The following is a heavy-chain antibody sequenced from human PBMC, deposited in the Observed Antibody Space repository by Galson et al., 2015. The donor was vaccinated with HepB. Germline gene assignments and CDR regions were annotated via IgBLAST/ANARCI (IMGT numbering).Heavy chain of an antibody. Sequence: PALVKPTQTLTLTCTFSGFSLSTTGMRVGWIRQPPGKALEWLARIDWDDDKFYITSLKTRLTISKDTSKNQVVLIMTNVDPVDTATYYCARNPRYCSSTSCYSHWFYFDYWGQGIVVTVSS. J-gene: IGHJ4*02. CDR2: IDWDDDK. CDR3: ARNPRYCSSTSCYSHWFYFDY. V-gene: IGHV2-70*04. CDR1: GFSLSTTGMR. D-gene: IGHD2-2*01.